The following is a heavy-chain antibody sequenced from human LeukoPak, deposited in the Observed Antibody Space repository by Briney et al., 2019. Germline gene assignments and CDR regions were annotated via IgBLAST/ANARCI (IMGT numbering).Heavy chain of an antibody. V-gene: IGHV1-2*06. D-gene: IGHD3-22*01. CDR2: INPNSGGT. CDR3: ARGYYDSSGCYLY. J-gene: IGHJ4*02. CDR1: GYTFTGYY. Sequence: ASVKVSCKASGYTFTGYYMHWARQAPGQGLEWMGRINPNSGGTNYAQKFQGRVTMTRDTSISTAYMELSRLRSDDTAVYYCARGYYDSSGCYLYWGQGTLVTVSS.